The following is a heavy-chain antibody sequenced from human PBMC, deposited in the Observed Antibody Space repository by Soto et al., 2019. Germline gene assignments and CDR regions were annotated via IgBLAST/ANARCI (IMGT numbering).Heavy chain of an antibody. Sequence: GCLRLSGVAARLNLRLYPMRWVRQAPGKGLEWVSSISGSGGSTFYADSVKGRFTISRDNSKNTLYLQMETMRAGDSAVYYCAKAHTFRFYYFTGGDYWGQGTLVTVSS. J-gene: IGHJ4*02. CDR3: AKAHTFRFYYFTGGDY. D-gene: IGHD3-22*01. V-gene: IGHV3-23*01. CDR2: ISGSGGST. CDR1: RLNLRLYP.